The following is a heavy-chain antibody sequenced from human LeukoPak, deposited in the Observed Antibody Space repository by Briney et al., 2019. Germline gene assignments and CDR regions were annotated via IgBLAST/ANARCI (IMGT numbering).Heavy chain of an antibody. CDR3: ARARSNNYGYFDY. J-gene: IGHJ4*02. Sequence: GGSLRLSCAASGFTFSDYWMHWVRQAPGKGLVWVSRIHPEGSSTTYADSVKGRFTISRDNAKNTLYLQMNGLRAEDTAVYYCARARSNNYGYFDYWGQGTLVTVS. V-gene: IGHV3-74*01. D-gene: IGHD5-18*01. CDR2: IHPEGSST. CDR1: GFTFSDYW.